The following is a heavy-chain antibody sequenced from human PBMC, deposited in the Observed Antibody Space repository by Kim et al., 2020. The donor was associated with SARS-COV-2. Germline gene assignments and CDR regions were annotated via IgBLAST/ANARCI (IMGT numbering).Heavy chain of an antibody. CDR1: GFTFNMYG. CDR3: VKGLGRDGASLGFNY. D-gene: IGHD3-16*01. CDR2: ISGNGDHI. J-gene: IGHJ4*02. V-gene: IGHV3-64D*09. Sequence: GSLRLSCSASGFTFNMYGLHWVRQAPGRGLEVVSAISGNGDHIFYADSVKGRFTISRDNSKNTLYLQMSGLRLEDTALYYCVKGLGRDGASLGFNYWGQGTLVTVSS.